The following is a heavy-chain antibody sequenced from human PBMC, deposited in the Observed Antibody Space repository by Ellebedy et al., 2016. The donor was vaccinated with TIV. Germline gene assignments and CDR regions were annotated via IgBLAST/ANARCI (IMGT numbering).Heavy chain of an antibody. Sequence: GESLKISCAASGFTFNNFGMNWVRQAPGKGLEWISYISSSGSTIYYADSVKGRFTISRDNANNSLYLQMNSLRAEATAVYYCARSITLVRGVSGLGWFDPWGQGTPVTVSS. J-gene: IGHJ5*02. CDR2: ISSSGSTI. CDR1: GFTFNNFG. CDR3: ARSITLVRGVSGLGWFDP. V-gene: IGHV3-48*04. D-gene: IGHD3-10*01.